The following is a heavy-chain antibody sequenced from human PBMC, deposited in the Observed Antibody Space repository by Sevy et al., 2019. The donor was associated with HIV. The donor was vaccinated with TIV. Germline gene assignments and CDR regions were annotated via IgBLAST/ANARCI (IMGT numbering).Heavy chain of an antibody. CDR3: ARDTAMAPFDG. V-gene: IGHV3-7*01. J-gene: IGHJ4*02. Sequence: GGSLRLSCEASGFTFSIHWMSWARQAPGKGLEWVANIKEDGSEKYYVDSVKGRFTISRDNAKNSLYLQMNSLRADDPAVYHCARDTAMAPFDGWGQGTLVTVSS. D-gene: IGHD5-18*01. CDR2: IKEDGSEK. CDR1: GFTFSIHW.